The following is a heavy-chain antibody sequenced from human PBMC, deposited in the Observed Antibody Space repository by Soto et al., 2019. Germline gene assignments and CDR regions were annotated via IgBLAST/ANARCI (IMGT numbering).Heavy chain of an antibody. CDR2: VRSKAYGGTT. Sequence: EVRVVESGGGLVQPGRSLRLSCTAFGYTFGDYAMSWFRQAPGKGLEWVGFVRSKAYGGTTEYAASVEGRITVSRDDSNPIAYLQMNSLKSEATAVYYCTRWKECYPDYWGQGTLVTVSS. CDR3: TRWKECYPDY. V-gene: IGHV3-49*03. CDR1: GYTFGDYA. J-gene: IGHJ4*02. D-gene: IGHD1-1*01.